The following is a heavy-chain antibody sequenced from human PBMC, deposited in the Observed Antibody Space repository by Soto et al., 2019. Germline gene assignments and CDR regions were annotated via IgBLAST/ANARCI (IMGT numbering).Heavy chain of an antibody. CDR3: AKPQYSSSWYLVY. CDR1: GFTFSSYA. D-gene: IGHD6-13*01. CDR2: ISGSGGST. J-gene: IGHJ4*02. Sequence: GGSMRLSCAASGFTFSSYAVSWVRPAPGKGLEWVSAISGSGGSTYYADSVKGRFTISRDNSKNTLYLQMNSLRAEDTAVYYCAKPQYSSSWYLVYWGQGTLVTVSS. V-gene: IGHV3-23*01.